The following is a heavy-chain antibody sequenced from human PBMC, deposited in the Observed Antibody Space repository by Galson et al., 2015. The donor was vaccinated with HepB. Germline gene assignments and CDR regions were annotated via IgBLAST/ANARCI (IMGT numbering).Heavy chain of an antibody. V-gene: IGHV6-1*01. D-gene: IGHD5-24*01. CDR3: ARVGPGRDGYNYGALDI. J-gene: IGHJ3*02. CDR1: GDSVSSTRAA. Sequence: CAISGDSVSSTRAAWNWIRQSPSRGLEWLGRTLYRSKWSIDYAASVRSRIIINPDTSNNQVSLQLNSVTPEDPAVYYCARVGPGRDGYNYGALDIWAQGTMVTVSS. CDR2: TLYRSKWSI.